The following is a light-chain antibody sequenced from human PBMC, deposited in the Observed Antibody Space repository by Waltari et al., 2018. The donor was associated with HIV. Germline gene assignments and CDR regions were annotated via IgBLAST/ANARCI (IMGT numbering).Light chain of an antibody. CDR1: QTISSF. CDR2: AAS. Sequence: TQSPSSLSASVGDRVTITCRASQTISSFLNWYQQKPGKAPKLLIYAASSLQSGVPSRFSGSGTGTDFALTISSLQPEDFATYYCQQSYSSPRTFGQGTKVEIK. J-gene: IGKJ1*01. CDR3: QQSYSSPRT. V-gene: IGKV1-39*01.